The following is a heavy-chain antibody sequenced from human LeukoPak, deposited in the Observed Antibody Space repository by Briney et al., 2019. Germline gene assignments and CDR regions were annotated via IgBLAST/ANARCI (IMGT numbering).Heavy chain of an antibody. CDR2: IIPIFGTA. Sequence: GASVTVSCKASGGNFSSYAISWVRQAPGQGLEWMGGIIPIFGTANYAQQSQGRVTITTDEYTSTAYMELSSLRSEDTAVYYCAGDLGGDDSSGYNSGLDPWGQGPLVTVSS. CDR1: GGNFSSYA. D-gene: IGHD3-22*01. CDR3: AGDLGGDDSSGYNSGLDP. J-gene: IGHJ5*02. V-gene: IGHV1-69*05.